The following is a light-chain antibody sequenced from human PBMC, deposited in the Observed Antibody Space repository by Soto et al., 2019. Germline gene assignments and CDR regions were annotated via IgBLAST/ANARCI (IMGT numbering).Light chain of an antibody. CDR3: SSYTTSSIRV. J-gene: IGLJ1*01. V-gene: IGLV2-14*03. CDR2: EVS. Sequence: QSALAQPASVSGSPGQSITISCTGTSSDVGAYDFVSWYQQHPDKAPKLMIYEVSNRPSGVSYRFSGSKSVNTATLTISGLQAEDEADYYCSSYTTSSIRVFGSGTKLTVL. CDR1: SSDVGAYDF.